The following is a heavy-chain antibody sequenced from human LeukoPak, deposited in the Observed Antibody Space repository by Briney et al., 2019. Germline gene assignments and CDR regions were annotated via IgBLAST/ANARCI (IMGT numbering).Heavy chain of an antibody. CDR2: IYYSGST. V-gene: IGHV4-39*01. CDR3: ASRKFSGYSPFDY. J-gene: IGHJ4*02. Sequence: SETLSLTCTVSGDSINSTNYYWGWIRQPPGKGLEWIANIYYSGSTYYNPSLKSRVTISVDTSKNQFSLNLSSVTAADTAVYYCASRKFSGYSPFDYWGQGTLVTVSS. D-gene: IGHD3-22*01. CDR1: GDSINSTNYY.